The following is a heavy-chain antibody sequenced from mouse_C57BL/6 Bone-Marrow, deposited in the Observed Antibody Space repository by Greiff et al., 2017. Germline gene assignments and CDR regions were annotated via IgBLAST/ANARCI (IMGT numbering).Heavy chain of an antibody. CDR3: ASNYYGRSPLYAMDY. V-gene: IGHV1-64*01. J-gene: IGHJ4*01. D-gene: IGHD1-1*01. CDR2: IHPNSGST. CDR1: GYTFTSYW. Sequence: VQLKQPGAELVKPGASVKLSCKASGYTFTSYWMHWVQQRPGQGLEWIGMIHPNSGSTNYNEKFKSKATLTVDKSSSTAYMQLSSLTSEDSAVXYCASNYYGRSPLYAMDYWGQGTSVTVSS.